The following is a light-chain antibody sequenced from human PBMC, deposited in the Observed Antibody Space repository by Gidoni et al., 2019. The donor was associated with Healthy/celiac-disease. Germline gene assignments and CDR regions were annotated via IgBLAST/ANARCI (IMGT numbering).Light chain of an antibody. J-gene: IGKJ4*01. V-gene: IGKV1-39*01. Sequence: DIQMTQSPSSLSASVGGRVTITCRASQSISSYLNWYQQKPGKAPKLLIYAASSLQSGVPSRCSGSGSGTDFTLTISSLQPEDFATYYCQQSYSTPLTFGGGTKVEIK. CDR2: AAS. CDR1: QSISSY. CDR3: QQSYSTPLT.